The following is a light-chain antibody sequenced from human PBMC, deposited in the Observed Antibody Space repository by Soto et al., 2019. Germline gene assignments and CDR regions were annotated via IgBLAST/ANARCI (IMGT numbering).Light chain of an antibody. CDR2: AAP. CDR3: QQYGGSPWT. Sequence: ELVLTQSPCTLSLSPGERATLSCRSSQSVNSYSLAWYQQKPGQAPRLLIYAAPRRAAGFPDRFSGSGSETDFTLTISRLEPEDFAVYYCQQYGGSPWTFGQGTKVEIK. CDR1: QSVNSYS. J-gene: IGKJ1*01. V-gene: IGKV3-20*01.